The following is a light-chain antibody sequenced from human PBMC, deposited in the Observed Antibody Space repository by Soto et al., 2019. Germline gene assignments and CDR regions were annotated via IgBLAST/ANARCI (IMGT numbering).Light chain of an antibody. Sequence: APTEDASAAGTPVQTITMSSTGSIHDFGDDKYVTWYQQQPGKGPNLLIYGVSKRPSGVSNRFSGSKSGNTASLTISGLQVEDEADYICGSFTTNRIWVFGGGTKVTVL. CDR3: GSFTTNRIWV. CDR2: GVS. J-gene: IGLJ3*02. V-gene: IGLV2-14*01. CDR1: IHDFGDDKY.